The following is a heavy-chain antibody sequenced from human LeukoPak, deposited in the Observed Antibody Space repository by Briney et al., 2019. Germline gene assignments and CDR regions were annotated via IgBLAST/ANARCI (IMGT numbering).Heavy chain of an antibody. V-gene: IGHV3-7*01. CDR3: AREGDGYPFDY. CDR1: GFTFSSYW. D-gene: IGHD5-24*01. CDR2: IKQDGSEK. J-gene: IGHJ4*02. Sequence: GGSLRLSCAASGFTFSSYWMSWVRQAPGKGLEWVANIKQDGSEKNYVGSVKGRFTISRDNAKNSLYLQMNSLRAEDTAVYYCAREGDGYPFDYWGQGTLVTVSS.